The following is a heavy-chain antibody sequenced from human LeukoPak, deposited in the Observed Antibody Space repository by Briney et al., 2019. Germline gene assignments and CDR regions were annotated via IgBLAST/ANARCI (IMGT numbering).Heavy chain of an antibody. J-gene: IGHJ4*02. CDR1: GFTFSSYS. Sequence: GGSLRLSCAASGFTFSSYSMNWVRQAPGKGLEWVSYISSSSSTIYYADSVKGRFTISRDNAKNSLYLQMNSLRAEDTAVYYCARDLGGVKRRYYYGSGAPFDYWGQGTLVTVSS. CDR2: ISSSSSTI. D-gene: IGHD3-10*01. CDR3: ARDLGGVKRRYYYGSGAPFDY. V-gene: IGHV3-48*01.